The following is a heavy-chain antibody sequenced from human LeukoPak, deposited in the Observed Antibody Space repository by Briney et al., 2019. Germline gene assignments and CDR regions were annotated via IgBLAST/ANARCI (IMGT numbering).Heavy chain of an antibody. J-gene: IGHJ5*02. D-gene: IGHD3-3*01. CDR3: ARGDRITIFGVVPGWFDP. Sequence: SETLSLTCTVSGGSISSYYWSWIRQPPGKGLEWIGYIYYSGSTNYNPSLKSRVTISVDTSKNQFSLKLSSVTAADTAVYYCARGDRITIFGVVPGWFDPWGQGTLVTVSS. CDR1: GGSISSYY. CDR2: IYYSGST. V-gene: IGHV4-59*01.